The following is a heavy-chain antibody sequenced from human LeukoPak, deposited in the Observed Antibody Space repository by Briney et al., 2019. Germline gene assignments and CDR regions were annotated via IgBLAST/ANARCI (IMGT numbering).Heavy chain of an antibody. Sequence: SETLSLTCTVSGGSISSSSYYWGWIRQPPGKGLEWIGSIYYSGSTYYNPSLKSRVTISVDTSKNQFSLKLSSVTAADTAVYYCARLYSSGWYGDYWGQGTLVTVSS. CDR2: IYYSGST. J-gene: IGHJ4*02. D-gene: IGHD6-19*01. CDR1: GGSISSSSYY. V-gene: IGHV4-39*07. CDR3: ARLYSSGWYGDY.